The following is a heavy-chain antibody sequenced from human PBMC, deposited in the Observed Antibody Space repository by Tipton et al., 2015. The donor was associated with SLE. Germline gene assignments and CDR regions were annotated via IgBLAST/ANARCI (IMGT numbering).Heavy chain of an antibody. Sequence: TLSLTCSVSDASITSGSYSWNWFRQPAGKGLEWIGRIYTSGSTNYNVSLTSRVIISMDTSKRQFSLQLTAVTAADTAVYYCVRGDSSSWFNYWGQGILVTVSS. CDR1: DASITSGSYS. CDR3: VRGDSSSWFNY. V-gene: IGHV4-61*02. D-gene: IGHD6-13*01. J-gene: IGHJ4*02. CDR2: IYTSGST.